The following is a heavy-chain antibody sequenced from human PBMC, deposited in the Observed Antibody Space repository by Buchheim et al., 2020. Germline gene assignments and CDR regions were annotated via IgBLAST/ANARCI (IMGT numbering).Heavy chain of an antibody. J-gene: IGHJ5*02. CDR2: IYYSGST. CDR1: GGSISSYY. CDR3: ARQGTMVRGRQAWFDP. D-gene: IGHD3-10*01. V-gene: IGHV4-59*05. Sequence: QVQLQESGPGLVKPSETLSLTCTVSGGSISSYYWSWIRQPPGKGLEWIGSIYYSGSTYYNPSLKSRVTISVDTSKNQFSLKLSSVTAADTAVYYCARQGTMVRGRQAWFDPWGQGTL.